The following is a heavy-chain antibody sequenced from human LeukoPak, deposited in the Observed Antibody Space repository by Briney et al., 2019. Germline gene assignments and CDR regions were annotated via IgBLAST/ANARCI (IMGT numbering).Heavy chain of an antibody. CDR2: ISGSGGST. D-gene: IGHD4-23*01. CDR3: AKPPFGDRIDYGGNYYFDY. CDR1: GFTFSSYA. J-gene: IGHJ4*02. V-gene: IGHV3-23*01. Sequence: PGGSLRLSCAASGFTFSSYAMSWVRQAPGKGLEWVSAISGSGGSTYYADSVKGRFTISRDNSKNTLYLQMNSLRAEDTAVYYCAKPPFGDRIDYGGNYYFDYWGQGTLVTVSS.